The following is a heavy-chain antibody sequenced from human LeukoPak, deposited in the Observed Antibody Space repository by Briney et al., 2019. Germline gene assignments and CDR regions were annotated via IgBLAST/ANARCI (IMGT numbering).Heavy chain of an antibody. CDR2: IYTSGST. D-gene: IGHD3-10*01. Sequence: SETLSLTCTVSGGSISSSSYYWSWIRQPAGKGLEWIGRIYTSGSTNYNPSLKSRVTMSVDTSKNQFSLKLSSVTAADTAVYYCARVVTMVRGVRHYYYYYMDVWGKGTTVTVSS. V-gene: IGHV4-61*02. CDR1: GGSISSSSYY. CDR3: ARVVTMVRGVRHYYYYYMDV. J-gene: IGHJ6*03.